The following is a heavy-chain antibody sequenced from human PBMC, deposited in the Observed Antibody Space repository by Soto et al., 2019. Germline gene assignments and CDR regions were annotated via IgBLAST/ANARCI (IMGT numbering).Heavy chain of an antibody. CDR2: INAGNGNT. Sequence: QVQLVQSGAEEKKPGASVKVSCKASGYTFTSYAMHWVRQAPGQRLEWMGWINAGNGNTKYSQKFQGRVTITRDTAASTAYMELSSMRSEDTAVYYCARGGLEPENWYFDLWGRGTLVTVSS. CDR1: GYTFTSYA. D-gene: IGHD1-1*01. CDR3: ARGGLEPENWYFDL. V-gene: IGHV1-3*05. J-gene: IGHJ2*01.